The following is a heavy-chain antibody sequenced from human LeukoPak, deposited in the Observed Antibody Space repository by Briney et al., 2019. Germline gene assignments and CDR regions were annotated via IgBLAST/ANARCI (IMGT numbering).Heavy chain of an antibody. CDR1: GFTFSDYY. J-gene: IGHJ4*02. D-gene: IGHD1-26*01. CDR3: ARETGSGSYLLDY. Sequence: GGSLSLSCAASGFTFSDYYMSWIRQAPGKGLEWVSYISSRSSAIYYADSVKGRFTISRDNAKNSLYLQMNSLRAEDTAVYYCARETGSGSYLLDYWGQGTLVTVSS. CDR2: ISSRSSAI. V-gene: IGHV3-11*01.